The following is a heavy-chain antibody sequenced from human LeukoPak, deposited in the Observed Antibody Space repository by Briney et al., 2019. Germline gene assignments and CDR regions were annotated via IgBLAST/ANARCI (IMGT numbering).Heavy chain of an antibody. CDR1: GYTLTELS. Sequence: ASVKVSCKVSGYTLTELSMHWVRQAPGKGLEWMGGFDPEDGETIYAQKFQGRVTMTGDTSTDTAYMELSSLRSEDTAVYYCAIISRGGHFDYWGQGTLVTVSS. D-gene: IGHD3-10*01. V-gene: IGHV1-24*01. CDR2: FDPEDGET. CDR3: AIISRGGHFDY. J-gene: IGHJ4*02.